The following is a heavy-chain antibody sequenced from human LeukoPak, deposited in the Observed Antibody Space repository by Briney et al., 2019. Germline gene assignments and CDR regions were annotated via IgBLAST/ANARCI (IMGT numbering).Heavy chain of an antibody. D-gene: IGHD3-22*01. J-gene: IGHJ3*02. V-gene: IGHV4-61*02. CDR1: GGAISSGSYY. CDR3: ARDRYYYDSSGLPFDI. CDR2: IYTSGST. Sequence: SETLSLTCTVSGGAISSGSYYWSWIRQPAGKGLEWIGRIYTSGSTNYNPSLKSRVTISVDTSKNQFSLKLSSVTAADTAVYYCARDRYYYDSSGLPFDIWGQGTMVTVSS.